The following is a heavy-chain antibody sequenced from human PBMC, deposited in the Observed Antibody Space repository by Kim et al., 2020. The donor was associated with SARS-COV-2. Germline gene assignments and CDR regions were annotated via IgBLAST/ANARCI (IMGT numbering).Heavy chain of an antibody. V-gene: IGHV1-69*13. Sequence: SVKVSCKASGGTFSSYAISWVRQAPGQGLEWMGGIIPIFGTANYAQKFQGRVTITADESTSTAYMELSSLRSEDTAVYYCARRGTLAVAGEGAFDIWGQGTMVTVSS. D-gene: IGHD6-19*01. CDR1: GGTFSSYA. CDR3: ARRGTLAVAGEGAFDI. CDR2: IIPIFGTA. J-gene: IGHJ3*02.